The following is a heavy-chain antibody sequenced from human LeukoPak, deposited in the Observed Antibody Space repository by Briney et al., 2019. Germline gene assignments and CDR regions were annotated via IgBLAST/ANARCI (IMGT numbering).Heavy chain of an antibody. D-gene: IGHD1-26*01. J-gene: IGHJ3*02. V-gene: IGHV4-34*01. CDR3: ARRRRIVGATPGAFDI. CDR1: GGSFSGYY. Sequence: PSATVSLTCAVYGGSFSGYYWSWIRQPPGKGLEWIGEINHSGSTNYNPSLKSRVTISVDTSKNQFSLKLSSVTAADTAVYYCARRRRIVGATPGAFDIWGQGTMVTVSS. CDR2: INHSGST.